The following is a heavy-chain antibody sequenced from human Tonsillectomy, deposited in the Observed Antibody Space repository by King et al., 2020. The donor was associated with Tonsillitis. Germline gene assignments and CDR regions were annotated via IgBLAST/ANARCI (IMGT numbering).Heavy chain of an antibody. CDR1: GGSISSSDHY. Sequence: QLQESGPGVVKPSETLSLTCTVSGGSISSSDHYWAWIRQPPGKGLEWIGYMYRSGTIFYNPSLKSRITISGGTSENRFSLKLSSVTAADTALYCCARYVSGGFDYWGQGALVTVSS. CDR3: ARYVSGGFDY. CDR2: MYRSGTI. V-gene: IGHV4-39*01. D-gene: IGHD1-26*01. J-gene: IGHJ4*02.